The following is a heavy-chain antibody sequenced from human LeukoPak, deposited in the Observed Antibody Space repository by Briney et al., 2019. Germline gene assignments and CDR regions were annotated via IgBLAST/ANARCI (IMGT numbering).Heavy chain of an antibody. Sequence: ASVKVSCKASGYTFTGYYMHWVRQAPGQGLEWMGWINPNSGGTNYAQKFQGRVTMTRDTSISTAYMELSRLRSDDTAMYYCATGDFLSGSYYAFDPWGQGTLVTVSS. CDR3: ATGDFLSGSYYAFDP. V-gene: IGHV1-2*02. CDR1: GYTFTGYY. D-gene: IGHD1-26*01. J-gene: IGHJ5*02. CDR2: INPNSGGT.